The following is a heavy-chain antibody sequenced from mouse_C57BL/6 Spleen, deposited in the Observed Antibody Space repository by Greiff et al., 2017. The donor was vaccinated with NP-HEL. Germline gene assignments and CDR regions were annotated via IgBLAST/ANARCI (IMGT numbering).Heavy chain of an antibody. CDR1: GYSITSGYY. CDR2: ISYDGSN. J-gene: IGHJ3*01. V-gene: IGHV3-6*01. Sequence: VQLKESGPGLVKPSQSLSLTCSVTGYSITSGYYWNWIRQFPGNKLEWMGYISYDGSNNYNPSLKNRISITRDTSKNQFFLKLNSVTTEDTATYYCARPGNYGSRSLAYWGQGTLVTVSA. CDR3: ARPGNYGSRSLAY. D-gene: IGHD1-1*01.